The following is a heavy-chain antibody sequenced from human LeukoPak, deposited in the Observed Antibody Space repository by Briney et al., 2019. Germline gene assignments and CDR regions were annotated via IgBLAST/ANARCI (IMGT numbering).Heavy chain of an antibody. V-gene: IGHV3-9*01. CDR3: ARDSSSWSTGYYYGMDV. D-gene: IGHD6-13*01. Sequence: GGSLRLSCAASGFTFDDYAMHWVRQAPGKGLEWVSGISWNSGSIGYADSVKGRFTISRDNSKNTLYLQMNSLRAEDTAVYYCARDSSSWSTGYYYGMDVWGQGTTVTVSS. CDR1: GFTFDDYA. J-gene: IGHJ6*02. CDR2: ISWNSGSI.